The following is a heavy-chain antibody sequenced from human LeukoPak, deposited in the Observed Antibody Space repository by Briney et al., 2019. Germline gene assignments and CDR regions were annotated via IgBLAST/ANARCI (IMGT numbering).Heavy chain of an antibody. Sequence: SETLSLTCTVSGGSISSSSYYWGWNLQPPGKGLEWNGYMHYSGNTNYNPALKSQLTTSLDTSKNQSSLKLSSVTAADTALYYCARGKYYFDYWGQGTLVTVSS. V-gene: IGHV4-61*05. CDR2: MHYSGNT. CDR1: GGSISSSSYY. J-gene: IGHJ4*02. CDR3: ARGKYYFDY.